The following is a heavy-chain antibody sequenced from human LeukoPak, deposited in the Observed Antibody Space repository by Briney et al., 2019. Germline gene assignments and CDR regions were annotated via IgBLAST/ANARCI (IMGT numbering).Heavy chain of an antibody. D-gene: IGHD6-13*01. CDR3: AIRTALYTTSWSNFDY. J-gene: IGHJ4*02. CDR1: GFTFSSSA. CDR2: IITRGGST. Sequence: PGGSLRLSCAASGFTFSSSAMSWVRQAPGKGLQWVSSIITRGGSTYYTDSVKGRFTISRDSSKNTLYVQMNSLRAEDTAVYYCAIRTALYTTSWSNFDYWGQGTLVTVSS. V-gene: IGHV3-23*01.